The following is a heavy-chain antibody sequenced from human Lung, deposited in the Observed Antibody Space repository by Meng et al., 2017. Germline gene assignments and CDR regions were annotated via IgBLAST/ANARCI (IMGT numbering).Heavy chain of an antibody. CDR1: GGSFSDYY. V-gene: IGHV4-34*01. CDR2: INHSGST. J-gene: IGHJ4*02. Sequence: GQLRQWGVGLLKPSETLSLTCVVPGGSFSDYYWSWIRQPPGKGLEWIGEINHSGSTNYNPSLESRATISVDTSQNNLSLKLSSVTAADSAVYYCARGPTTMAHDFDYWGQGTLVTVSS. CDR3: ARGPTTMAHDFDY. D-gene: IGHD4-11*01.